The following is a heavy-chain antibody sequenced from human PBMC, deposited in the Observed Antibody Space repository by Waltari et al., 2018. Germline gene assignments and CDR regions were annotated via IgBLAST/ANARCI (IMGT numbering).Heavy chain of an antibody. CDR1: GGTFSSYA. J-gene: IGHJ6*03. D-gene: IGHD1-7*01. CDR3: ARGILELPPLGYYYYMDV. V-gene: IGHV1-69*05. CDR2: IIPIFGTA. Sequence: QVQLVQSGAEVKKPGSSVKVSCKASGGTFSSYAISWVRQAPGQGLEWMGGIIPIFGTANYAKKFQGRVTSTTDESTSTAYRELSSLRSEDTDVYYCARGILELPPLGYYYYMDVWGKGTTVTVSS.